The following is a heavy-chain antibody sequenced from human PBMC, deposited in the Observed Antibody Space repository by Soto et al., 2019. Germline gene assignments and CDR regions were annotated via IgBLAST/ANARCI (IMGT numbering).Heavy chain of an antibody. J-gene: IGHJ6*02. CDR2: ITSSGSYI. CDR1: GFTFSSYS. CDR3: ARKYCSGSSCPYGMDV. V-gene: IGHV3-21*01. D-gene: IGHD2-15*01. Sequence: XGSLILSCAASGFTFSSYSMNWVRRAPGKGLEWVSSITSSGSYIYHADSVKGRFTISRDNAKNSLYLQMNSLRVEDTAVYYCARKYCSGSSCPYGMDVWGQGTTVTVSS.